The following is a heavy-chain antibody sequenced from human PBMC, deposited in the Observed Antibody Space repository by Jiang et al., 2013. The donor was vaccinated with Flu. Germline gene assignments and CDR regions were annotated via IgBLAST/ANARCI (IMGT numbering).Heavy chain of an antibody. CDR2: ISHSGKT. CDR3: ARGLMGSTSADPSDPHNWFDP. J-gene: IGHJ5*02. CDR1: GYSLSSAFY. D-gene: IGHD1-26*01. V-gene: IGHV4-38-2*02. Sequence: GPGLVKPSETLSLTCTVSGYSLSSAFYWGWIRQSPGKGLEWIGSISHSGKTHYNRSLRSRVTISVDTSKNQFSLRLTSVTAADTAVYYCARGLMGSTSADPSDPHNWFDPWGQGTRVTVSS.